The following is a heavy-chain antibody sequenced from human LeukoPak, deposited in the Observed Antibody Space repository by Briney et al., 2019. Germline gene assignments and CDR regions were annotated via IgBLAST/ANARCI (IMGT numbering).Heavy chain of an antibody. CDR3: ARVHYDFWSGYNNYFDY. J-gene: IGHJ4*02. Sequence: ASVKVSCKASGYTFTSYYMHWVRQAPGQGLEWMGIINPSGGSTSYAQKFQGRVTMTRDMSTSTVYMELSSLRSEDTAVHYCARVHYDFWSGYNNYFDYWGQGTLVTVSS. CDR2: INPSGGST. V-gene: IGHV1-46*01. CDR1: GYTFTSYY. D-gene: IGHD3-3*01.